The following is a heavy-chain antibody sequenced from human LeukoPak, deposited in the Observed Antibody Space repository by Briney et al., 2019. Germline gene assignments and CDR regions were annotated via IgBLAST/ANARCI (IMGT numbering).Heavy chain of an antibody. D-gene: IGHD1-26*01. CDR1: GFTVSSNY. V-gene: IGHV3-53*01. CDR2: IYSGGST. J-gene: IGHJ3*02. CDR3: TRGGRGTYNAFDI. Sequence: PGGSLRLSCAASGFTVSSNYMSWVRQAPGKGLEWVSVIYSGGSTYYADSVKGRFTISRDNAKNTLYLQMNSLRDDDTAVYYCTRGGRGTYNAFDIWGQGTMVTVSS.